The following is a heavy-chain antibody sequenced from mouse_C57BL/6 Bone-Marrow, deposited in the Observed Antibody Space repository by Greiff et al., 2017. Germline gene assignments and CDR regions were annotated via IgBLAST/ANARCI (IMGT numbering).Heavy chain of an antibody. J-gene: IGHJ4*01. CDR2: IDPEDGET. CDR1: GFNIKDYY. V-gene: IGHV14-2*01. CDR3: VYYYGSLYAMDY. D-gene: IGHD1-1*01. Sequence: DVKLVESGAELVKPGASVKLSCTASGFNIKDYYMHWVKQRTEQGLEWIGRIDPEDGETKYAPKFQGKATITADTSSNTAYLQLSSLTSEDTAVYYCVYYYGSLYAMDYWGQGTSVTVSS.